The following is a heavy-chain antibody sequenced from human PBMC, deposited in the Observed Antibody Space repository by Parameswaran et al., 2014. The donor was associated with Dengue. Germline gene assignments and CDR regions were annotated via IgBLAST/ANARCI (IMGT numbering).Heavy chain of an antibody. J-gene: IGHJ4*02. V-gene: IGHV1-46*01. CDR2: INPSGGST. D-gene: IGHD1-26*01. CDR3: ARSLWELHPSDY. Sequence: WVRQAPGQGLEWMGIINPSGGSTSYAQKFQGRVTMTRDTSTSTVYMELSSLRSEDTAVYYCARSLWELHPSDYWGQGTLVTVSS.